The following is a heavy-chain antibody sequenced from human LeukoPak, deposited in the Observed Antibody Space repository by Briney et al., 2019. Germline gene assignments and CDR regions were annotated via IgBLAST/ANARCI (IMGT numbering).Heavy chain of an antibody. V-gene: IGHV1-69*04. CDR2: IIPILGIA. J-gene: IGHJ3*02. D-gene: IGHD5-12*01. CDR3: ARGGGSRNDAFDI. CDR1: GGTFSSYA. Sequence: SVKVSCKASGGTFSSYAISWVRQAPGQGLEWMGRIIPILGIANYAQKFQGRVTITADKSTSTAYMELNSLRAEDTAVYYCARGGGSRNDAFDIWGQGTMVTVSS.